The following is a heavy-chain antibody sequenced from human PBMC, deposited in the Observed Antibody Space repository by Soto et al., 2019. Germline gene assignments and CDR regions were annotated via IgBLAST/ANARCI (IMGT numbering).Heavy chain of an antibody. J-gene: IGHJ4*02. Sequence: QLHLVQSGAEVKKPGSSLKVSCKASGGTFSNSGISWVRQAPGHVLEWMGGIIPIFDTTNYAQKLQGRITIIADESTNTVYMELSNLRSADTGVYYCARTPILVSVTLHENYFDSWGQGTLVTVSS. CDR3: ARTPILVSVTLHENYFDS. CDR1: GGTFSNSG. D-gene: IGHD2-21*02. V-gene: IGHV1-69*01. CDR2: IIPIFDTT.